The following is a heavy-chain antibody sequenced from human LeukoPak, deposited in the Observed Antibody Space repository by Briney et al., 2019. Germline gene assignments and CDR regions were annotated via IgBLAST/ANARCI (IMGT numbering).Heavy chain of an antibody. V-gene: IGHV4-39*01. CDR2: IYYSGST. D-gene: IGHD4-17*01. J-gene: IGHJ6*03. Sequence: PSETLSLTCTVSGGSISSSSYYWGWIRQPPGKGLEWIGSIYYSGSTYYNPSLKSRVTISVDTSKNQFSLKLSSVTAADTALYYCAGSDYGSYYMDVWGKGTTVTVSS. CDR3: AGSDYGSYYMDV. CDR1: GGSISSSSYY.